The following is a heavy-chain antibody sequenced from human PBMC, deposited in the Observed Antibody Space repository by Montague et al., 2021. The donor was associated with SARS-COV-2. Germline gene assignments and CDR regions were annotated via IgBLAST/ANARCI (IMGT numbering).Heavy chain of an antibody. D-gene: IGHD4-11*01. Sequence: SETLSLTCTFSGGSISTIVNFWGWLRQPPGEGLEWIGSISYTGSTYHNPSLKSRVTMSVDTSKNQFSLKLNSVTAADTAVYYCARSGDPGTTVTYLYWGQGTLVTVSS. J-gene: IGHJ4*02. CDR3: ARSGDPGTTVTYLY. CDR2: ISYTGST. V-gene: IGHV4-39*07. CDR1: GGSISTIVNF.